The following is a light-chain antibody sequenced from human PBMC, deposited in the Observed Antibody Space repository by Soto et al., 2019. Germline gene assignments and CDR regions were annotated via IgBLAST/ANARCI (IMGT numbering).Light chain of an antibody. Sequence: QSVLTQPPSASGTPGQRVTISCSGSSSNIGSNTVNWYQHLPGTAPKLLIYNYSQRRSGVPDRFSGSKSGTSASLAISGLQSEDEADYYCAAWDDSLNGPLFGGGTKLTVL. CDR2: NYS. CDR1: SSNIGSNT. J-gene: IGLJ2*01. V-gene: IGLV1-44*01. CDR3: AAWDDSLNGPL.